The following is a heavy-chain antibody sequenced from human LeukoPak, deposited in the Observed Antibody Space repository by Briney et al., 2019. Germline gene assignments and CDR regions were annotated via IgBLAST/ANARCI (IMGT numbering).Heavy chain of an antibody. Sequence: SETLSLTCTVSGGSISSYYWSWIRQPAGKGLEWIGRIYTSGSTNYNPSLKSRVTMSVDTSKNQFSLKLSSVTAADTAVYYCARDSASDIVVAPLDAFDIWGQGTMVTVSS. D-gene: IGHD2-2*01. J-gene: IGHJ3*02. CDR2: IYTSGST. CDR3: ARDSASDIVVAPLDAFDI. V-gene: IGHV4-4*07. CDR1: GGSISSYY.